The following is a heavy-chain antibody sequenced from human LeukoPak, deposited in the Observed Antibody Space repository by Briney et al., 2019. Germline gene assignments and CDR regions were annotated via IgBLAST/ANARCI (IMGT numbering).Heavy chain of an antibody. Sequence: PGGSLRLSCAASGFTFSSYGMHWVRQAPGKGLEWVAVISYDGSNKYYADSVKGRFTISRDNSKNTLYLQMNSLRAEDTAVYYCAKDSLRLGELSLYYWGQGTLVTVSS. CDR3: AKDSLRLGELSLYY. D-gene: IGHD3-16*02. CDR1: GFTFSSYG. CDR2: ISYDGSNK. V-gene: IGHV3-30*18. J-gene: IGHJ4*02.